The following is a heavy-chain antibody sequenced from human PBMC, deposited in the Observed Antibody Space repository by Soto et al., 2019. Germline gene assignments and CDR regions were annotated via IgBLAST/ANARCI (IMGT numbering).Heavy chain of an antibody. Sequence: GASVKVSCKASGYDFTAYDINWVRQASGQGLEWMGWMNPINGATGSARRFQGRVSMTRNTATGTAYLELTSLRSDDSAVYYCGRGPSPRAPAGGTPYYYAMDVWGQGILVTVSS. CDR2: MNPINGAT. CDR1: GYDFTAYD. V-gene: IGHV1-8*02. CDR3: GRGPSPRAPAGGTPYYYAMDV. D-gene: IGHD6-13*01. J-gene: IGHJ6*02.